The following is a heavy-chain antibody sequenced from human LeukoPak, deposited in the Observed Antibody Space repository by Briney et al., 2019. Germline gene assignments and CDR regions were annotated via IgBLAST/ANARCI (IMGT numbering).Heavy chain of an antibody. Sequence: GGTLRLSCAASGFTFSSYGMSWVRQAPGKGLEWVSAISGSGGSTYYADSVKGRFTISRDNSKNTLYLQMNSLRAEDTAVYYCAKGDGSGTRGFDYWGQGTLVTVSS. J-gene: IGHJ4*02. CDR3: AKGDGSGTRGFDY. V-gene: IGHV3-23*01. CDR1: GFTFSSYG. CDR2: ISGSGGST. D-gene: IGHD3-10*01.